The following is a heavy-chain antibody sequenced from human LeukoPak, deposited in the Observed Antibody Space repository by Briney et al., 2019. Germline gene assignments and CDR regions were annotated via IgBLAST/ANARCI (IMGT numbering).Heavy chain of an antibody. D-gene: IGHD2-21*01. J-gene: IGHJ6*04. CDR2: ISSSGSTI. V-gene: IGHV3-48*03. CDR1: GFTFSSYE. Sequence: PGGSLRLFCAASGFTFSSYEMNWVRQAPGKGLEWVSYISSSGSTIYYADSVKGRFTISRDNAKNSLYLQMNSLRAEDTAVYYCARDPYGGMDVWGKGTTVTVSS. CDR3: ARDPYGGMDV.